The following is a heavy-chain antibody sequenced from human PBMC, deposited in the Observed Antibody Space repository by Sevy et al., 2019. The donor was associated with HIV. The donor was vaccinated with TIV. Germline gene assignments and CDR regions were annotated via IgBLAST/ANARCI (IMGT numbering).Heavy chain of an antibody. CDR3: ARDKDILTGYQVGTFDY. J-gene: IGHJ4*02. Sequence: ASVKVSCKASGGTFSSYAISWVRQAPGQGLEWMGGIIPIFGTANYAQKFQGRVTITADESTSTAYRALSSLRSEDTAGYYCARDKDILTGYQVGTFDYWGQGTLVTVSS. V-gene: IGHV1-69*13. D-gene: IGHD3-9*01. CDR2: IIPIFGTA. CDR1: GGTFSSYA.